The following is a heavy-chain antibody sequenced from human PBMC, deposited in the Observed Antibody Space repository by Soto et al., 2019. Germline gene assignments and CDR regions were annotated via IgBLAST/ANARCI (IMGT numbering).Heavy chain of an antibody. CDR2: IYYSGST. CDR3: ARGTVYSDYHDDGLDV. D-gene: IGHD4-17*01. V-gene: IGHV4-61*01. J-gene: IGHJ3*01. Sequence: LALTCTVSVGSVSSGSYYWSWIRPPPGEGLEWRGYIYYSGSTSYNPSLKSRVTISVDMSKNQFSLKMCSVTAADTAVYYCARGTVYSDYHDDGLDVWGQGTMVTV. CDR1: VGSVSSGSYY.